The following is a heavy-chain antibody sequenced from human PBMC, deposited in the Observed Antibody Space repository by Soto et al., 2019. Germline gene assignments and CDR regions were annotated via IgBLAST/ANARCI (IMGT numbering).Heavy chain of an antibody. CDR1: GFSLSTSGMC. D-gene: IGHD5-18*01. V-gene: IGHV2-70*11. CDR2: IDWDDDK. CDR3: ARIVLDSALILAGMDV. J-gene: IGHJ6*02. Sequence: SGPTLVNPTQTLTLTCTFSGFSLSTSGMCVSWIRQPPGKALEWLARIDWDDDKYYSTSLKTRLTISKDTSKNQVVLTMTNMDPVDTATYYCARIVLDSALILAGMDVWGQGTTVTVSS.